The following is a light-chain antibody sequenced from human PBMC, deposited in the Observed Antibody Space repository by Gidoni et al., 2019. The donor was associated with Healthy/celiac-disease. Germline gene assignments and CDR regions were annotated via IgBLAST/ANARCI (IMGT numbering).Light chain of an antibody. CDR1: QSLLHSNGYNY. V-gene: IGKV2-28*01. Sequence: EIVMTQSPLSMPVTPGEPASISCRSSQSLLHSNGYNYLDWYLQKPGQSPQLLIYLGSNRASGVPDRFSGSGSGPDFTLKLSRVEAEDVGVYYCMQALQTPWYTFGQGTKLEIK. J-gene: IGKJ2*01. CDR2: LGS. CDR3: MQALQTPWYT.